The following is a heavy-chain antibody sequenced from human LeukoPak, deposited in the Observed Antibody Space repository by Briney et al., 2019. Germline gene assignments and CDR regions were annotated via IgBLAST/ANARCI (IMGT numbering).Heavy chain of an antibody. CDR3: ARDPPMYYYDEPGSRDAFDI. D-gene: IGHD3-22*01. J-gene: IGHJ3*02. CDR2: ISHTGHT. V-gene: IGHV4-34*01. CDR1: GGSFTSYY. Sequence: SETLSLTCAVYGGSFTSYYWSWIRQPPGKGLEWIGEISHTGHTNYNPSLKSRVTMSVETSKNQLSLILTSVTAADTAVYYCARDPPMYYYDEPGSRDAFDIWGQGTMVTVSS.